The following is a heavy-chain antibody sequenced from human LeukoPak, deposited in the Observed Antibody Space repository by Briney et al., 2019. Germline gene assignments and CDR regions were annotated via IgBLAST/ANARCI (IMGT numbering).Heavy chain of an antibody. CDR3: ARDALRAGPEGFYDYVWGSYADP. CDR2: IIPIFGTA. Sequence: SVKVSCKASGGTFSSYAISWVRQAPGQGLEWMGGIIPIFGTANYAQKFQGRVTITADESTSTAYMELRSLRSDDTAVYYCARDALRAGPEGFYDYVWGSYADPWGQGTLVTVSS. J-gene: IGHJ5*02. CDR1: GGTFSSYA. D-gene: IGHD3-16*01. V-gene: IGHV1-69*13.